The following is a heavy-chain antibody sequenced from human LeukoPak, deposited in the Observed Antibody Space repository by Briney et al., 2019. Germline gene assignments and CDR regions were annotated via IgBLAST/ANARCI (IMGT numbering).Heavy chain of an antibody. CDR3: ARDLGSSWFRLGPNWFDP. Sequence: GASVKVSCKASGGTFSSYAISWVRQAPGQGLEWMGGIIPIFGTANYAQKFQGRVTITVDKSTSTAYMELSSLRSEDTAVYYCARDLGSSWFRLGPNWFDPWGQGTLVTVSS. CDR1: GGTFSSYA. J-gene: IGHJ5*02. CDR2: IIPIFGTA. D-gene: IGHD6-13*01. V-gene: IGHV1-69*06.